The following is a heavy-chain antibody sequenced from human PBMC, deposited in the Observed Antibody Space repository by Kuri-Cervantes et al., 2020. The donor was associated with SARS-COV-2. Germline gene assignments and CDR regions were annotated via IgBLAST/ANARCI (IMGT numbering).Heavy chain of an antibody. D-gene: IGHD2-21*01. J-gene: IGHJ4*02. CDR1: GYTFTSSG. V-gene: IGHV1-18*04. Sequence: ASVKVSCKASGYTFTSSGISWVRQAPGQGLEWMGWFSSYNGHTNYAQKLKGRVTMTTDKSTTTAYLELRSLRSDDTAVFYRVRDGYGDYVDYWGQGTLVTVSS. CDR3: VRDGYGDYVDY. CDR2: FSSYNGHT.